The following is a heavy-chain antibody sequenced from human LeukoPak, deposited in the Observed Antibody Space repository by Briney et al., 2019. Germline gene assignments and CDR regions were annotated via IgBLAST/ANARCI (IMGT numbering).Heavy chain of an antibody. CDR3: ARGFKYSSGWYYFDY. V-gene: IGHV3-53*01. CDR2: IYSGGST. J-gene: IGHJ4*02. Sequence: GSLRLSCAASGFTASSNDMNWVRQAPGKGLEWVSVIYSGGSTYYADSVKGRFTISRDNSKNTLYLQMNSLRAEDTAVYYCARGFKYSSGWYYFDYWGQGTLVTVSS. D-gene: IGHD6-19*01. CDR1: GFTASSND.